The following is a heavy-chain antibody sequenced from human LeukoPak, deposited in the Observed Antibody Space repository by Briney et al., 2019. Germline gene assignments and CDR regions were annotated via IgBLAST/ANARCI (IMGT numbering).Heavy chain of an antibody. CDR3: AKTGAAPRDYYYGMDV. V-gene: IGHV3-23*01. D-gene: IGHD6-13*01. CDR2: ISASGGTT. Sequence: PGGSLRLSCAASRFAFSSYAMSWVRQAPGKGLEWVSTISASGGTTYYADSVKGRFTISRDNSRNTLYLQMNSLRAEDTAVYYCAKTGAAPRDYYYGMDVWGQGTTVTVSS. CDR1: RFAFSSYA. J-gene: IGHJ6*02.